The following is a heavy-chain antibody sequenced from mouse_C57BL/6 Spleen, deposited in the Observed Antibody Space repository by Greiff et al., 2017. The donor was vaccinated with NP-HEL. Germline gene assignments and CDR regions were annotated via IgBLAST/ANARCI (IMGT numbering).Heavy chain of an antibody. CDR2: INPNNGGT. J-gene: IGHJ2*01. D-gene: IGHD1-1*01. Sequence: VQLQQSGPELVKPGASVKISCKASGYTFTDYYMNWVKQSHGKSLEWIGDINPNNGGTSYNQKFKGKATLTVDKSSRTAYMELRSLTSEDSAVYYCAREGPTVRYFDYWGQGTTLTVSS. V-gene: IGHV1-26*01. CDR1: GYTFTDYY. CDR3: AREGPTVRYFDY.